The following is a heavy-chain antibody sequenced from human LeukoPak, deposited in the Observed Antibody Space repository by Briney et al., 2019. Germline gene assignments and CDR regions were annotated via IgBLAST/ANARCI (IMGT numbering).Heavy chain of an antibody. Sequence: GGSLRLSCAASGFTFSSYSMNWVRQAPGKGLEYVSVISNTGGGTYYADSVKGRFTISRDNSKNTLYLQMSSLRAEDTAVYYCVKAGAEIVVVTAFDYWGQGTLVTVSS. CDR2: ISNTGGGT. D-gene: IGHD2-21*02. CDR1: GFTFSSYS. J-gene: IGHJ4*02. V-gene: IGHV3-64D*09. CDR3: VKAGAEIVVVTAFDY.